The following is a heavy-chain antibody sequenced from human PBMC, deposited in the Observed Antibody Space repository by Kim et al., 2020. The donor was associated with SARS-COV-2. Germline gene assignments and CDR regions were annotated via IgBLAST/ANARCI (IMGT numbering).Heavy chain of an antibody. J-gene: IGHJ6*02. D-gene: IGHD4-4*01. CDR1: GYTLTELS. Sequence: ASVKVSCKVSGYTLTELSMHWVRQAPGKGLEWMGGFDPEDGETIYAQKFQGRVTMTEDTSTDTAYMELSSLRSEDTAVYYCATRLQPYYYYGMDVWGQGTTVTVSS. CDR3: ATRLQPYYYYGMDV. CDR2: FDPEDGET. V-gene: IGHV1-24*01.